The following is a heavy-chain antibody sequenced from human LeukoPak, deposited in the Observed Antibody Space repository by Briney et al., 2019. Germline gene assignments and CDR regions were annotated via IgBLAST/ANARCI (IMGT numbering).Heavy chain of an antibody. CDR3: ARDPYTSPGV. J-gene: IGHJ6*02. D-gene: IGHD2-2*02. CDR2: ISFDGSQK. CDR1: GFTFSNYG. Sequence: GGSLRLSCAASGFTFSNYGMHWVRQAPGKGLEWVALISFDGSQKYYADSVKGRFTISRDNSKSTVYLQMNSLRAEDTAVYYCARDPYTSPGVWGQASTVTVSS. V-gene: IGHV3-33*01.